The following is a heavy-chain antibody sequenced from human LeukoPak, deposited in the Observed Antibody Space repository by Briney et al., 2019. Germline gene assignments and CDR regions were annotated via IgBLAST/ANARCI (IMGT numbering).Heavy chain of an antibody. V-gene: IGHV3-23*01. J-gene: IGHJ4*02. CDR3: ASPGGLTATTPLRYDY. CDR1: GFTFSSYA. D-gene: IGHD4-17*01. CDR2: ISGSGGST. Sequence: GGSLGLSCAASGFTFSSYAMSWVRQAPGKGLEWVSAISGSGGSTYYADSVKGRFTISRDNSKNTLYLQMNSLRAEDTAVYCCASPGGLTATTPLRYDYWGQGTLVTVSS.